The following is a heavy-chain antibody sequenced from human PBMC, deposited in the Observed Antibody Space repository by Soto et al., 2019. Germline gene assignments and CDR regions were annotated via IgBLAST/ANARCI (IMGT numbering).Heavy chain of an antibody. V-gene: IGHV1-69*13. CDR3: AREDIVGYCTNGVCYDGMAV. CDR2: IIPIFGTA. J-gene: IGHJ6*02. CDR1: GGTFSSYA. Sequence: SVKLSFKACGGTFSSYAISWLRQAPGQGLEWMGGIIPIFGTANYAQKFQGRVTITADESTSTAYMELSSLRSEDTAVYYCAREDIVGYCTNGVCYDGMAVWGQGNTVTVSS. D-gene: IGHD2-8*01.